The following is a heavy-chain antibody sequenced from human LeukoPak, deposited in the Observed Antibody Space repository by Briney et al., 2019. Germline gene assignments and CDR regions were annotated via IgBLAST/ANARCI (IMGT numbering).Heavy chain of an antibody. CDR1: GFTSSTYT. CDR3: AKADRGTFDI. CDR2: IGGLSTYI. V-gene: IGHV3-21*01. J-gene: IGHJ3*02. D-gene: IGHD3-16*01. Sequence: PGGSLRLSCAASGFTSSTYTMNWVRQAPGEGLEWVSSIGGLSTYIYYADSVKGRFTISRDNAENSLYLQMDSLRAEDTAMYYCAKADRGTFDIWGQGTMVTVSS.